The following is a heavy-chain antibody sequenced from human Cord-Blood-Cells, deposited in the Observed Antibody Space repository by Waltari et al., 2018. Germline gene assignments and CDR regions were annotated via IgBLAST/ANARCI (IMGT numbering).Heavy chain of an antibody. J-gene: IGHJ4*02. CDR3: ARRRGYCSSTSCYSLFDY. CDR1: GYTFTSYD. Sequence: QVQLVQSGAEVKKPGASAKVSCKASGYTFTSYDINWVRQATGPGLEWMGWMNPNSGNTGYAQKFQGRVTITRNTSISTAYMELSSLRSEDTAVYYCARRRGYCSSTSCYSLFDYWGQGTLVTVSS. D-gene: IGHD2-2*02. V-gene: IGHV1-8*03. CDR2: MNPNSGNT.